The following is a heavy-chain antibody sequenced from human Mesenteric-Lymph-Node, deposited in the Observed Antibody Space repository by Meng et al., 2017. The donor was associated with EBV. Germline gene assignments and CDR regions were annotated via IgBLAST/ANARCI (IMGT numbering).Heavy chain of an antibody. CDR2: FDPEDGET. D-gene: IGHD3-22*01. CDR3: ATRVTYYYDSSGSYFNY. CDR1: GYTFTSYY. V-gene: IGHV1-24*01. J-gene: IGHJ4*02. Sequence: QVQLVQSGAEVKKPGASVKVSCKASGYTFTSYYMHWVRQAPGQGLEWMGSFDPEDGETIYAQKFQGRVTMTEDTSTDTAYMELSSLRSEDTAVYYCATRVTYYYDSSGSYFNYWGQGTLVTVSS.